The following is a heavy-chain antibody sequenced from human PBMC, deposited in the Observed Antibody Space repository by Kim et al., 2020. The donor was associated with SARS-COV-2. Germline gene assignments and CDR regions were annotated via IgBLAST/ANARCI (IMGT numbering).Heavy chain of an antibody. D-gene: IGHD6-6*01. V-gene: IGHV4-34*01. Sequence: NPSLKRRVTLSVDPSKNPFSMKLSSVPAADTAVYYCARGIAAREAYYFDYWGPGTLVTVSS. J-gene: IGHJ4*02. CDR3: ARGIAAREAYYFDY.